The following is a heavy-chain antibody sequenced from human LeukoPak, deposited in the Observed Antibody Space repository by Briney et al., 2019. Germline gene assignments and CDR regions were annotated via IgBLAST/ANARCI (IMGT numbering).Heavy chain of an antibody. Sequence: GGSLRLSCAASGFTFSSYWMSWVRQAPGKGLEWVANIKQDGSEKYYVDSVKGRFTISRDNAKNSLYLQMNSLRAEDTAVYYCAREFYYYDSSGYWGYWGRGTLVTASS. D-gene: IGHD3-22*01. J-gene: IGHJ4*02. CDR1: GFTFSSYW. CDR2: IKQDGSEK. V-gene: IGHV3-7*01. CDR3: AREFYYYDSSGYWGY.